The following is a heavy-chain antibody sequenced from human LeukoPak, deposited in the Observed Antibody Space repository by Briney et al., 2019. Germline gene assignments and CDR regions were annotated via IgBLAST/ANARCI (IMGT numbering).Heavy chain of an antibody. CDR1: GGTFSSYA. CDR2: IIPIFGTA. V-gene: IGHV1-69*13. J-gene: IGHJ5*02. D-gene: IGHD1-26*01. Sequence: ASVKVSCKASGGTFSSYAISWVRQAPGQGLEWMGGIIPIFGTANYAQKFQGRVTITADESTSTAYMELSSLRSEDTAVYYCARDGTEGAANRFDPWGQGTLVTVSS. CDR3: ARDGTEGAANRFDP.